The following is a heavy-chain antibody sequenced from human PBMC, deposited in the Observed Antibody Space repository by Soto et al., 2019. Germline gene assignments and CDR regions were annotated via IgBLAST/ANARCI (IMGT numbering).Heavy chain of an antibody. CDR3: ATTVSAAGTGYYYYGMDV. J-gene: IGHJ6*02. V-gene: IGHV5-10-1*01. D-gene: IGHD6-13*01. Sequence: PGESLKISCKGSGYSFTSYWISWVRQMPGKGLEWMGRIDPSDSYTNYSPSFQGHVTISADKSISTAYLQWSSLKASDTAMYYCATTVSAAGTGYYYYGMDVWGQGTTVTVSS. CDR1: GYSFTSYW. CDR2: IDPSDSYT.